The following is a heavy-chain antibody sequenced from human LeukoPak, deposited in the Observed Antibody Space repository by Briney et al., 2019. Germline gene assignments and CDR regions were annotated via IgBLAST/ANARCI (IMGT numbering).Heavy chain of an antibody. J-gene: IGHJ3*02. CDR2: IYYSGST. Sequence: SETLSLTCTVSGGSISSSSYYWGWIRQPPGKGLEWIGSIYYSGSTYYNPSLKSRVTISVDTSKNQFSLKLSSVTAADTAVYYCAGDWLYGKVFDIWGQGTMVTVSS. D-gene: IGHD3-10*01. CDR3: AGDWLYGKVFDI. CDR1: GGSISSSSYY. V-gene: IGHV4-39*07.